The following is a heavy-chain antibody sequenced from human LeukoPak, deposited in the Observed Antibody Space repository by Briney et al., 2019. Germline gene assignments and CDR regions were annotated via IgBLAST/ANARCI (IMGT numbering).Heavy chain of an antibody. CDR3: ARAPSEIGGYYPEYFRH. CDR1: GFTFSTYW. Sequence: GGSLRLSCAASGFTFSTYWMHWVRQAPGKGLVWVSRIKSDGGTNYADSVKGRFTISRDNAKKTVSLQMNSLRPEDTGVYYCARAPSEIGGYYPEYFRHWGQGTLLTVSS. D-gene: IGHD3-22*01. J-gene: IGHJ1*01. V-gene: IGHV3-74*01. CDR2: IKSDGGT.